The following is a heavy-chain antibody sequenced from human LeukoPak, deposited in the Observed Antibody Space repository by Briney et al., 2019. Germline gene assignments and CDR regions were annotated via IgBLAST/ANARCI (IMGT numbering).Heavy chain of an antibody. CDR1: GFTFNSYG. J-gene: IGHJ6*03. CDR3: AKGSYYCSSSSCPQYYYYMDV. D-gene: IGHD2-2*01. CDR2: IRHAGSDK. Sequence: GGSLRLSCAASGFTFNSYGMHWVRQAPGKGLEWVAFIRHAGSDKYYADSVKGRLTISRDNSKNTLYLQMSSLRAEDTAVYYCAKGSYYCSSSSCPQYYYYMDVWGKGTTVTVSS. V-gene: IGHV3-30*02.